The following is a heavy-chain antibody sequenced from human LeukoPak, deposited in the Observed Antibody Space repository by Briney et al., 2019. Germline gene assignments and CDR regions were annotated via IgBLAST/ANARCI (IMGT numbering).Heavy chain of an antibody. CDR3: ARDSSPDIVLMVYAIPSHFDY. Sequence: PVGSLRLSCAASGFTFSSYWMSWVRQAPGKGLEWVANIKQDGSEKYYVDSVKGRFTISRDNAKNSPYLQMNSLRAEDTAVYYCARDSSPDIVLMVYAIPSHFDYWGQGTLVTVSS. D-gene: IGHD2-8*01. CDR2: IKQDGSEK. V-gene: IGHV3-7*01. CDR1: GFTFSSYW. J-gene: IGHJ4*02.